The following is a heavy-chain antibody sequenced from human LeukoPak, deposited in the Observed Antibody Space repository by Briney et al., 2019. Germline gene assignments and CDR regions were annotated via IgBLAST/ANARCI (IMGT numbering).Heavy chain of an antibody. D-gene: IGHD6-19*01. CDR2: INSDGSST. CDR1: GLTFSSYW. Sequence: GGSLRLSCAASGLTFSSYWMHWVRQAPGKGLVWVSRINSDGSSTSYADSVKGRFTISRDNAKNTLYLQMNSLRAEDTAVYYCARDQELYSSGYPFFDYWGQGTLVTVSS. J-gene: IGHJ4*02. V-gene: IGHV3-74*01. CDR3: ARDQELYSSGYPFFDY.